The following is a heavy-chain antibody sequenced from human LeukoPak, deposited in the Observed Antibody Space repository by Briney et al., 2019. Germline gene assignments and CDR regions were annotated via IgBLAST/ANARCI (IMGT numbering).Heavy chain of an antibody. V-gene: IGHV3-64D*06. CDR2: ISSNGGST. J-gene: IGHJ4*02. CDR1: GFTFSSYA. Sequence: PGGSLRLSCSASGFTFSSYAMHWVRQAPGKGLEYVSAISSNGGSTYYADSVKGRFTISRDNSKNTLYLQMSSLRAEDTAVYYCAKDYLSMTTVTPLDYWGQGTLVTVSS. D-gene: IGHD4-17*01. CDR3: AKDYLSMTTVTPLDY.